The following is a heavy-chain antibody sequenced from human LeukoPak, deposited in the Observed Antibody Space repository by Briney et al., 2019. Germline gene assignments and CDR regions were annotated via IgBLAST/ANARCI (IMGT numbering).Heavy chain of an antibody. Sequence: GGSLRLSCVASGFTFSNDWMHWVRQAPGKGLVWVSRLYSEGGRTYYADSVKGRFTISRDSSKNTLFLHMNTLRAEDTAIYYCAKDRTVGASYWYFDLWGRGTLVTVSS. CDR3: AKDRTVGASYWYFDL. D-gene: IGHD1-26*01. CDR1: GFTFSNDW. CDR2: LYSEGGRT. V-gene: IGHV3-74*01. J-gene: IGHJ2*01.